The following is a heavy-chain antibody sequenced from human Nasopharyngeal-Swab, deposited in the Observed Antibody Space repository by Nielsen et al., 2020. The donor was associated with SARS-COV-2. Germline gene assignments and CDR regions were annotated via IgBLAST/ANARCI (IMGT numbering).Heavy chain of an antibody. CDR1: GFTFSSYW. CDR2: IKQDGSEK. V-gene: IGHV3-7*01. J-gene: IGHJ6*02. CDR3: ARDQYYDILTGYDYYYGMDV. Sequence: GGSLRLSCAASGFTFSSYWMSWVRQAPGKGLAWVANIKQDGSEKYYVDSVKGRFTISRDNAKNSLYLQMNSLRAEDTAVYYCARDQYYDILTGYDYYYGMDVWGQGTTVTVSS. D-gene: IGHD3-9*01.